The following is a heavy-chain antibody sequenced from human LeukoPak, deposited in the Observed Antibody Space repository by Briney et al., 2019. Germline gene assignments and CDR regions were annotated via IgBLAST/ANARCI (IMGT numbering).Heavy chain of an antibody. CDR1: AFTFSSYG. CDR2: ISYDGSNK. D-gene: IGHD3-3*01. V-gene: IGHV3-30*18. Sequence: GGSLRLSCAASAFTFSSYGMHWVRQAPGKGLGWVALISYDGSNKYYADSVKGRFTISRDNSKNTLYLQMNSLRPEDTAVYYCAKEGYVFWSGYSQRHFDYWGQGTLVTVSS. J-gene: IGHJ4*02. CDR3: AKEGYVFWSGYSQRHFDY.